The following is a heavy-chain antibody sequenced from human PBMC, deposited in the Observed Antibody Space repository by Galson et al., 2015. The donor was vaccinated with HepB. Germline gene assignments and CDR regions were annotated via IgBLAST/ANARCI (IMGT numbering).Heavy chain of an antibody. CDR2: IIPIFGTA. CDR1: GVTFSSYV. V-gene: IGHV1-69*13. Sequence: SVKVSCKASGVTFSSYVISWVRQAPGQGLEWMGGIIPIFGTANYAQKFQGRVTITADESTSTAYMELSSLRSEDTAVYYCARGELGISGRFDPWGQGTLVTVSS. D-gene: IGHD7-27*01. CDR3: ARGELGISGRFDP. J-gene: IGHJ5*02.